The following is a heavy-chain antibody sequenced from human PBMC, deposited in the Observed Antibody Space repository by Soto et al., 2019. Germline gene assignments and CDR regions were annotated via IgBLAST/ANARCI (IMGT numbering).Heavy chain of an antibody. CDR2: IYNSGNT. CDR3: ATFIAARPS. Sequence: NPSETLSLTCTVSGGSISNYYWSWLRQPPGKGLEWIGYIYNSGNTTYNPSLESRVTMSVDTSKNHFSLKLASVTTADTAVYYCATFIAARPSWGQGTLVTVSS. V-gene: IGHV4-59*01. D-gene: IGHD6-6*01. CDR1: GGSISNYY. J-gene: IGHJ5*02.